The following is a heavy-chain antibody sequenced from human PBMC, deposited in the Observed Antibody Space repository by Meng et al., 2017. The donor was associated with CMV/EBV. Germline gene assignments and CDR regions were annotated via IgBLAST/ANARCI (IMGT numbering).Heavy chain of an antibody. CDR1: GFTFSSYS. J-gene: IGHJ1*01. CDR3: ARDPYGTTVTTGDFQH. Sequence: GESLKISCAASGFTFSSYSMNWVRRAPGKGLEWVSSISSSSSYIYYADSVKGRFTISRDNAKNSLYLQMNSLRAEDTAVYYCARDPYGTTVTTGDFQHWGQGTLVTVSS. V-gene: IGHV3-21*01. D-gene: IGHD4-17*01. CDR2: ISSSSSYI.